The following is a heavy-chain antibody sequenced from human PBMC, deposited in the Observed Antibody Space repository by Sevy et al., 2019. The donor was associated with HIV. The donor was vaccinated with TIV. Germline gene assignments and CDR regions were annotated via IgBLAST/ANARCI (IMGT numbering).Heavy chain of an antibody. Sequence: GGSLRLSCAASGFTFNNYAMSWVRQAPGKGLEGKGREGVSTIRGGGGGTYYADSERGRFTISRENSKNTLNLQVNSLRVEDTAVYYCAKHYIHDIADGWYFDLWGRGTLVTVSS. J-gene: IGHJ2*01. CDR1: GFTFNNYA. CDR2: IRGGGGGT. CDR3: AKHYIHDIADGWYFDL. V-gene: IGHV3-23*01. D-gene: IGHD6-13*01.